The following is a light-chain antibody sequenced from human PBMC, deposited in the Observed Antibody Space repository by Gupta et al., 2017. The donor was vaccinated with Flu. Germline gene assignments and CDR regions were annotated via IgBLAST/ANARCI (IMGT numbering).Light chain of an antibody. CDR3: ESPDTSVTSQV. J-gene: IGLJ3*02. CDR2: KDT. CDR1: ALPHQY. Sequence: GDALPHQYIFGYHQSASQAPLLLIDKDTERPSGIPERFSGTSSGTTVTLTISGVQAEDDADYYCESPDTSVTSQVFGGGTKLTVL. V-gene: IGLV3-25*03.